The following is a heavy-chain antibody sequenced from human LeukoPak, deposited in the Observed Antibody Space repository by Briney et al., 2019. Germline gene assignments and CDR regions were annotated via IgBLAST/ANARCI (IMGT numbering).Heavy chain of an antibody. CDR1: GFTFSDFW. D-gene: IGHD3-22*01. Sequence: GGSLRLSCEVSGFTFSDFWMNWVRQAPGQGLEWVAVISYDGSNKYSADSVKGRFTISRDNSENTVYLQMNSLRAEGTAVYYCARDAQDYFDSSASFDYWGQGALVTVSS. CDR2: ISYDGSNK. J-gene: IGHJ4*02. CDR3: ARDAQDYFDSSASFDY. V-gene: IGHV3-30*05.